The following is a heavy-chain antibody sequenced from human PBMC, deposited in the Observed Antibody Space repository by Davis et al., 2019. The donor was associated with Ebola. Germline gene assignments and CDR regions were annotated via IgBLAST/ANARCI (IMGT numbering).Heavy chain of an antibody. CDR2: ISSSSSYI. Sequence: GGSLRLSCAASGFTFSSYSMNWVRQAPGKGLEWVSSISSSSSYIYYADSVKGRFTISRDNAENSLYLQMNSLRAEDTAVYYCARGKYSGYDQNYYYYYGMDVWGQGTTVTVSS. CDR1: GFTFSSYS. V-gene: IGHV3-21*01. J-gene: IGHJ6*02. CDR3: ARGKYSGYDQNYYYYYGMDV. D-gene: IGHD5-12*01.